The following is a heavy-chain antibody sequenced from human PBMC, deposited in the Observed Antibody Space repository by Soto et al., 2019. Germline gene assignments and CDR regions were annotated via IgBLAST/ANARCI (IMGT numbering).Heavy chain of an antibody. V-gene: IGHV1-3*01. CDR3: ARDTIVTLDY. Sequence: ASVKVSCKSSGYTSSPNRINWVRQAPGQRLEWMGWINAGNGNTKYSQKFQGRVTITRDTSASTAYMELSSLRSEDTAVYYCARDTIVTLDYWGQRTQVIVSS. D-gene: IGHD3-22*01. CDR2: INAGNGNT. J-gene: IGHJ4*02. CDR1: GYTSSPNR.